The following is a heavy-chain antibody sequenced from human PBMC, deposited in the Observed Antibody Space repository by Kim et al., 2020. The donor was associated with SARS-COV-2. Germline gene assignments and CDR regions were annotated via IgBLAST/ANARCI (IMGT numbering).Heavy chain of an antibody. D-gene: IGHD3-22*01. J-gene: IGHJ3*02. CDR2: IYYSGST. CDR3: ARATSITMIVVVINAFDI. Sequence: SETLSLTCTVSGGSISSGGYYWSWIRQYPGKGLEWIGYIYYSGSTYYNPSLKSRVTISVDTSKNQFSLKLSSVTAADTAVYYCARATSITMIVVVINAFDIWGQGTMVTVSS. V-gene: IGHV4-31*03. CDR1: GGSISSGGYY.